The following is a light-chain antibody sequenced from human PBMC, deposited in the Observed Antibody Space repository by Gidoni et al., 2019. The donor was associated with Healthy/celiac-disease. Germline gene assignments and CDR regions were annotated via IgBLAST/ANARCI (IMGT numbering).Light chain of an antibody. J-gene: IGKJ5*01. CDR2: AAS. V-gene: IGKV1-9*01. CDR1: QGISSY. CDR3: QQLNSYPLT. Sequence: DIQLTQSPSFLSASVGDRVTITCRASQGISSYLACYQQKPGKAPKLLIYAASTLQSGVPSRFSGSGSGTEFTLTISSRQPEDFATYYCQQLNSYPLTFGQGTRLEIK.